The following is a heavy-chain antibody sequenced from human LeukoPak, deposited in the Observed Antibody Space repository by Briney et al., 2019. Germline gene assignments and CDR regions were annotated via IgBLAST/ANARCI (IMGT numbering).Heavy chain of an antibody. J-gene: IGHJ4*02. CDR1: GDSISGHY. CDR3: AGGPVTTFF. V-gene: IGHV4-4*07. CDR2: IHSSGST. Sequence: PSETLSLTCSVSGDSISGHYWSWIRQPAGKGLEWVGRIHSSGSTDYNPSLKSRVTLSVDTSNNQFSLRVNSVTAADTAVYYCAGGPVTTFFWGQGALVTVPS. D-gene: IGHD4-17*01.